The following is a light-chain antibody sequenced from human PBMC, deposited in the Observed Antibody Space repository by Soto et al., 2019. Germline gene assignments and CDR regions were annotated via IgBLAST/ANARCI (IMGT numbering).Light chain of an antibody. Sequence: QSALTQPRSVSGSPGQSVTISCTGTSSDVGGYKYVSWYQQHPGKAPKFIIYDVSERPSGVPDRFSGSKSGNTASLTISGLEAEDEPDYYCCSYAGSYSWVFGGGTQLTVL. CDR3: CSYAGSYSWV. CDR1: SSDVGGYKY. J-gene: IGLJ3*02. CDR2: DVS. V-gene: IGLV2-11*01.